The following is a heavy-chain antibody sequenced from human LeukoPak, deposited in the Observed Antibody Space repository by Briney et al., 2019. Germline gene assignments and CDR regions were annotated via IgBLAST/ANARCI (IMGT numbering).Heavy chain of an antibody. CDR1: GGTFSSYA. CDR2: IIPIFGTA. D-gene: IGHD1/OR15-1a*01. CDR3: ARDSMRTPFYYYYGMDV. V-gene: IGHV1-69*13. Sequence: ASVKVSCKASGGTFSSYAISWERQAHGQGLEWMGGIIPIFGTANYAQKFQGRVTITADESTSTAYMELSSLRSEDTAVYYCARDSMRTPFYYYYGMDVWGKGTTVTVSS. J-gene: IGHJ6*04.